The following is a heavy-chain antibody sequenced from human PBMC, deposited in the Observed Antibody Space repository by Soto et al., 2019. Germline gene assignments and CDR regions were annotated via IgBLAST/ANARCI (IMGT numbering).Heavy chain of an antibody. CDR1: GGSFSTDY. CDR2: INPSGGT. Sequence: SETLSLTCAVYGGSFSTDYWSWIRQPPGKGLEWIGEINPSGGTNYNPSLKSRVTISVATSKNQFSLKLSSVTAADTAAYYCARVLAARAYSDFDYWGQGTLVTVSS. D-gene: IGHD6-6*01. J-gene: IGHJ4*02. V-gene: IGHV4-34*01. CDR3: ARVLAARAYSDFDY.